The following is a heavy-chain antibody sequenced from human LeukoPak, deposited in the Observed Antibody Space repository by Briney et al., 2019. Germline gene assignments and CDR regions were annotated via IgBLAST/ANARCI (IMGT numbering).Heavy chain of an antibody. Sequence: PGGSLRLSCAASGFTFSSYGMHWVRQAPGKGLEWVAVISYDGSNKYYADSVKGRFTISRDNAKNSLYLQMNSLRAEDTAVYYCARGAPSYPFFDYWGQGTLVTVSS. CDR1: GFTFSSYG. V-gene: IGHV3-30*03. CDR2: ISYDGSNK. J-gene: IGHJ4*02. CDR3: ARGAPSYPFFDY. D-gene: IGHD1-26*01.